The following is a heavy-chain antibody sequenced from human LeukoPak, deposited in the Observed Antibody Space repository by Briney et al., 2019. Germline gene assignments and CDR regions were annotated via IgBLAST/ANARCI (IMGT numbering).Heavy chain of an antibody. V-gene: IGHV3-23*01. Sequence: GGSLRLSCAASGFTFSSYAMSWVRQAPGKGLEWVSTISSSGGYTYYADSVKGRFTISRDNSKNTLYLQMNSLRAEDTAVYYCARRSGIAVAGAFDYWGQGTLVTVSS. CDR3: ARRSGIAVAGAFDY. D-gene: IGHD6-19*01. CDR2: ISSSGGYT. CDR1: GFTFSSYA. J-gene: IGHJ4*02.